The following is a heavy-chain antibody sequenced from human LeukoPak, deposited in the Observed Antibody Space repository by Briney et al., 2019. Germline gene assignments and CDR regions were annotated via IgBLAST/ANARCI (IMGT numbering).Heavy chain of an antibody. V-gene: IGHV4-59*01. Sequence: SETLSLTCIVSGGSISSYYWSWIRQPPGKGLEWIGYIYYSGSTNHNPSLKSRVTISVDTSKNQFSLKLISVTSADTAVYYCARSYSSGFFDYWGQGTLVTVSS. J-gene: IGHJ4*02. D-gene: IGHD6-25*01. CDR3: ARSYSSGFFDY. CDR1: GGSISSYY. CDR2: IYYSGST.